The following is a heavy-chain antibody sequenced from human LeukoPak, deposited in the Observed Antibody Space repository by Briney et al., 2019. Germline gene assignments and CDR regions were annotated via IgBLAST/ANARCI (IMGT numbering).Heavy chain of an antibody. J-gene: IGHJ2*01. D-gene: IGHD6-13*01. Sequence: ASVKVSCKVSGYTLTELSMHWVRQAPGQGLEWMGWINPKSGGTTYAQKFQGRVTLTRDTTISALYMELSSLRSDDTAVYFCARDRARIADFLKDWYFDFWGRGTLVTVS. CDR1: GYTLTELS. CDR3: ARDRARIADFLKDWYFDF. V-gene: IGHV1-2*02. CDR2: INPKSGGT.